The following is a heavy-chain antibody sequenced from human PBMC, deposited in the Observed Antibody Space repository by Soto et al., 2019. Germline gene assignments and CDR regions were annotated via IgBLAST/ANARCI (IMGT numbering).Heavy chain of an antibody. CDR3: VRSGWADGLGWFDP. J-gene: IGHJ5*02. D-gene: IGHD1-26*01. Sequence: QVQLVQSGVEVKKPGASVKVSCKTSGYTFINYGINWVRQAPGQGLEWMGWTSTYNGNTKPAQKFQDRLIMTRDIXXSTAYMERRSLRSDDTAVYYCVRSGWADGLGWFDPWGQGTVVTVSS. CDR1: GYTFINYG. CDR2: TSTYNGNT. V-gene: IGHV1-18*01.